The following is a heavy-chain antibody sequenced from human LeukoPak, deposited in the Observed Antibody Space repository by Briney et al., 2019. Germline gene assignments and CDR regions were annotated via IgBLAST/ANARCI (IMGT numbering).Heavy chain of an antibody. V-gene: IGHV3-30*18. CDR3: AKSNGDYVWGSYRYIDY. J-gene: IGHJ4*02. CDR2: ISYDGSNK. Sequence: GRSLRLSCAASGFTFSSYGMHWVRQAPGKGLEWVAVISYDGSNKYYADSVKGRFTISRDNSKNTLYLQMNSLRAEDTAVYYCAKSNGDYVWGSYRYIDYWGQGTLVTVSS. CDR1: GFTFSSYG. D-gene: IGHD3-16*02.